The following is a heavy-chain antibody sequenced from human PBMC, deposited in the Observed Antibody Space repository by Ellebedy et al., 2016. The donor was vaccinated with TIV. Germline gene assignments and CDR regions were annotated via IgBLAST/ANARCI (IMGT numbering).Heavy chain of an antibody. CDR2: ISYDGSNK. D-gene: IGHD2-15*01. J-gene: IGHJ6*02. CDR3: ARDRQCSGGSCYSLSTYYYYYGMDV. CDR1: GFTFSSYA. Sequence: GESLKISCAASGFTFSSYAMHWVRQAPGKGLEWVAVISYDGSNKYYADSVKGRFTISRDNSKNTLYLQMNSLRAEDTAVYYCARDRQCSGGSCYSLSTYYYYYGMDVWGQGTTVTVSS. V-gene: IGHV3-30-3*01.